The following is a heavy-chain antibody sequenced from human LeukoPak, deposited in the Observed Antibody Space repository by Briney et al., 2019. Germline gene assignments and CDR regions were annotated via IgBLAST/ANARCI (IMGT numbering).Heavy chain of an antibody. D-gene: IGHD6-19*01. J-gene: IGHJ4*02. CDR3: ARGKPVSGWYVGY. CDR2: IYYSGST. V-gene: IGHV4-39*07. Sequence: SETLSLTCTVSGGSISSSSYYWGWIRQPPGKGLEWIGSIYYSGSTYYNPSLKSRVTISVDTSKNQFSLKLSSVTAADTAVYYCARGKPVSGWYVGYWGQGTLVTVSS. CDR1: GGSISSSSYY.